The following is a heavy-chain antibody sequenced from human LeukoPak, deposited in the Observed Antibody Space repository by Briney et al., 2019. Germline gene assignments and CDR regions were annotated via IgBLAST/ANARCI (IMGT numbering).Heavy chain of an antibody. CDR3: ARDPVEMGTIWRNEPQPVFRNQYYFDY. CDR1: RRTFCRYA. Sequence: SVKLSYKASRRTFCRYAISWVRQAPGLALEWLGRIVPIFGMVNFAQKFQGRVTITANKSTSTAYMELSSLRSGDTAVYYCARDPVEMGTIWRNEPQPVFRNQYYFDYWGQGTLVTVSS. CDR2: IVPIFGMV. J-gene: IGHJ4*02. D-gene: IGHD5-24*01. V-gene: IGHV1-69*04.